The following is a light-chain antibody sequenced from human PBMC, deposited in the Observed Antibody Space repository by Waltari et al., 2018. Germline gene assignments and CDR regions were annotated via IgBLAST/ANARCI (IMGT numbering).Light chain of an antibody. V-gene: IGLV3-1*01. Sequence: SYELTQPPSVSVSPGQTASITCSGDKLGDKYVCWYQQKPGQSPVVVIYKDNKRPSGIPGRVSGSNSGNTATLTISGTQAMDEADYYCQAWDSSTGVFGGGTKLTVL. CDR2: KDN. CDR1: KLGDKY. J-gene: IGLJ3*02. CDR3: QAWDSSTGV.